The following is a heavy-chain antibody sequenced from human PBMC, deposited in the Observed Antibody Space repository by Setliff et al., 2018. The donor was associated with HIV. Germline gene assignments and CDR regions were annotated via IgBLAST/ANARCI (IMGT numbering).Heavy chain of an antibody. J-gene: IGHJ3*02. CDR1: GYTFTSYY. Sequence: ASVKVSCKASGYTFTSYYMHWVRQAPGQGLEWMGIINPSGGSTSYAQKFQGRVTMTRDTSTSTVYMELSSLRSEDTAVYYCARGDPASYYNFWGGYASETFDSWGQGTMVTVSS. V-gene: IGHV1-46*01. CDR2: INPSGGST. CDR3: ARGDPASYYNFWGGYASETFDS. D-gene: IGHD3-3*01.